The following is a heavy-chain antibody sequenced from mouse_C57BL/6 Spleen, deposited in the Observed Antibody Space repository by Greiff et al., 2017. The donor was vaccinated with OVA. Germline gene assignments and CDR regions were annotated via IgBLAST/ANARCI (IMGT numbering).Heavy chain of an antibody. V-gene: IGHV1-81*01. Sequence: QVQLQQSGAELARPGASVKLSCKASGYTFTSYGISWVKQRTGQGLEWIGEIYPRSGNTYYNEKFKGKATLTADKSSSTAYMELRSLTSEDSAVYFCLFYGSSSPYAMDYWGQGTSVTVSS. J-gene: IGHJ4*01. CDR2: IYPRSGNT. D-gene: IGHD1-1*01. CDR1: GYTFTSYG. CDR3: LFYGSSSPYAMDY.